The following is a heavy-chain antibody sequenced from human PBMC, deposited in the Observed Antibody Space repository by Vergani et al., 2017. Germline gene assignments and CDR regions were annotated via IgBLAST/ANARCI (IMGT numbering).Heavy chain of an antibody. CDR1: GVTFSEHW. J-gene: IGHJ4*02. CDR3: AKHFRGWGIDY. CDR2: IRGDGRET. D-gene: IGHD3-16*01. Sequence: VQLVESGGDLAQPGGSLRLACEVSGVTFSEHWMHWVRQAPGKGLVWVSRIRGDGRETNYADSVKGRVTISRDNARNTLFLQMNSLRTDDTATYYCAKHFRGWGIDYWGQGTQVIVSS. V-gene: IGHV3-74*01.